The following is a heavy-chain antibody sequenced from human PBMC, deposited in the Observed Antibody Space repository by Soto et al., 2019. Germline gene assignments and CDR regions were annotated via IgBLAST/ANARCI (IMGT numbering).Heavy chain of an antibody. V-gene: IGHV4-61*01. J-gene: IGHJ5*02. CDR1: GVSLSGGNYY. CDR3: ARGWSADA. CDR2: IYQIGST. Sequence: SETLSLTCTVSGVSLSGGNYYWSWVRQPPGKGLEWIGYIYQIGSTRYNTSLKSQVTISADASRNQFYLKMTSVTAADTAMYYCARGWSADAWGQGILVTVSS. D-gene: IGHD6-19*01.